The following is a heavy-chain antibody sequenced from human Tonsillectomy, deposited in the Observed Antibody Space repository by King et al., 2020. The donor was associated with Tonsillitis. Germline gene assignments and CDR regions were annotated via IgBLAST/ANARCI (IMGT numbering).Heavy chain of an antibody. CDR2: TWDDGSNK. J-gene: IGHJ3*02. V-gene: IGHV3-33*08. CDR1: GFTFSSYG. Sequence: VQLVESGGGVVQPGRSLRLSCAASGFTFSSYGIHWVRQAPGKGLEWVAVTWDDGSNKYYADSVKGRFTISRDNSKNTLYLQMNSLRAEDTAVYYCARTGHYYGSGHNDAFDIWGQGTMVTVSS. D-gene: IGHD3-10*01. CDR3: ARTGHYYGSGHNDAFDI.